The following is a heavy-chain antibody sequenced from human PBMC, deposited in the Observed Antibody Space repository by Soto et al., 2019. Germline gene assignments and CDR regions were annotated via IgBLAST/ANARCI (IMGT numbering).Heavy chain of an antibody. D-gene: IGHD2-15*01. CDR2: ISGSGGST. Sequence: EVQVLESGGGLVQPGGSLRLSCAASGFTFSSYDMSWVRQAPGRGLEWVSVISGSGGSTNYADSVKGRFTISRDNSKNTLYLQMNSLRAEDTAVYYCARGAGYCSGGSCNDCWGQGTLVTVSS. CDR1: GFTFSSYD. CDR3: ARGAGYCSGGSCNDC. J-gene: IGHJ4*02. V-gene: IGHV3-23*01.